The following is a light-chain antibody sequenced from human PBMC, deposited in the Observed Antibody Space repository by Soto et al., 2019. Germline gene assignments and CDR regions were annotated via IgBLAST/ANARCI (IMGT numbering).Light chain of an antibody. CDR2: GAS. J-gene: IGKJ3*01. CDR1: QGISNY. CDR3: HKYNSAPFT. Sequence: DIQMTQSPSSLSASVGDRVTITCRASQGISNYLAWYQQKPGKVPELLIYGASTLKSGVPSRFSGSGSGTDFTLTISSLQPEAVATYYCHKYNSAPFTFGPGTKVDIK. V-gene: IGKV1-27*01.